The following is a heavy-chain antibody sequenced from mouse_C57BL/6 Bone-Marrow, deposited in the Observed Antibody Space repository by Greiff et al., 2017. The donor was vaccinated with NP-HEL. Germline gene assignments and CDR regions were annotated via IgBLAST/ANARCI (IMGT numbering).Heavy chain of an antibody. CDR1: GFSFNTYA. CDR3: VRLITTVVDWYFDV. CDR2: IRSKSNNYAT. D-gene: IGHD1-1*01. J-gene: IGHJ1*03. V-gene: IGHV10-1*01. Sequence: EVQVVESGGGLVQPKGSLKLSCAASGFSFNTYAMNWVRQAPGKGLEWVARIRSKSNNYATYYADSVKDRFTISRDDSESMLYLQMNNLKTEDTAMYYCVRLITTVVDWYFDVWGTGTTVTVSS.